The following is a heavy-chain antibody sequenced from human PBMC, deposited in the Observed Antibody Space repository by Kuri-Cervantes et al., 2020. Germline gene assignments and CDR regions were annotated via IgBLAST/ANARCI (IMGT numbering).Heavy chain of an antibody. V-gene: IGHV3-48*04. CDR1: GFTFSSYS. CDR3: ACPDILTDGMDV. J-gene: IGHJ6*02. CDR2: ISSSGSTI. D-gene: IGHD3-9*01. Sequence: GESLKISCAASGFTFSSYSTNWVRQAPGKGLEWVSYISSSGSTIYYADSVKGRFTISRDNAKNSLYLQMNSLRAEDTAVYYCACPDILTDGMDVWGQGTTVTVSS.